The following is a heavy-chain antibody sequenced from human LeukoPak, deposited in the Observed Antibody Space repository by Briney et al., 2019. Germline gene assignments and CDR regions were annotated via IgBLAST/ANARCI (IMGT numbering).Heavy chain of an antibody. CDR3: ATTYSSSWSPFDY. V-gene: IGHV4-39*01. CDR1: AGSISSSSYY. J-gene: IGHJ4*02. Sequence: PSETLSLTCTVSAGSISSSSYYWGWIRQPPGKGLEWIGSIYYSGSTYYNPSLKSRVTISVDTSKNQFSLKLSSVTAADTAVYYCATTYSSSWSPFDYWGQGTLVTVSS. CDR2: IYYSGST. D-gene: IGHD6-13*01.